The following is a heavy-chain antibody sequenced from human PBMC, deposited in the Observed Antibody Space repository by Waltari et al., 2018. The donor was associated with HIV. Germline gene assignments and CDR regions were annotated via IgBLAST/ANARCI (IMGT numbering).Heavy chain of an antibody. Sequence: EVQLVESGGGLVQPGGSLRLSCAASGFTVSSNYRNWVREAPGNGLGGFSFMSSVGNTYYANSVKGRVTISRDNSKNTLYLQMNSLRVEYTAVYYCARDGAYGDYGLEDYWGQGTLVTVSS. V-gene: IGHV3-66*01. CDR3: ARDGAYGDYGLEDY. D-gene: IGHD4-17*01. J-gene: IGHJ4*02. CDR1: GFTVSSNY. CDR2: MSSVGNT.